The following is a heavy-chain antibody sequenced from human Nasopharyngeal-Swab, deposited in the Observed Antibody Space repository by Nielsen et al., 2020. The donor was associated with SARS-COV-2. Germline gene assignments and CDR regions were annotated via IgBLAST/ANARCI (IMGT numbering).Heavy chain of an antibody. CDR3: AREKTHYDSSGYYYLWFDP. V-gene: IGHV4-59*13. CDR2: IYYSGST. Sequence: PGKGLEWIGYIYYSGSTNYNPSLKSRVTISVDTSKNQFSLKLSSVTAAGTAVYYCAREKTHYDSSGYYYLWFDPWGQGTLVTVSS. D-gene: IGHD3-22*01. J-gene: IGHJ5*02.